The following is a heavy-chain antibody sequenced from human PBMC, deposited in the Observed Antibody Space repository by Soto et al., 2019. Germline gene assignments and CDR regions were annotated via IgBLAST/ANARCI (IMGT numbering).Heavy chain of an antibody. CDR1: GGSISSGGYY. CDR3: ARLDMGPWFGETWDY. Sequence: SETLSLTCTVSGGSISSGGYYWSWIRQHPGKGLEWIGYIYYSGSTYYNPSLKSRVTISVDTSKNQFSLKLSSVTAADTAVYYCARLDMGPWFGETWDYWGQGTLVTVSS. D-gene: IGHD3-10*01. J-gene: IGHJ4*02. CDR2: IYYSGST. V-gene: IGHV4-31*03.